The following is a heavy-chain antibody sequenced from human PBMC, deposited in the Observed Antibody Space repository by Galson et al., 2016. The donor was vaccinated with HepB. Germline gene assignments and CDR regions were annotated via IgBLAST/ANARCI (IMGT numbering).Heavy chain of an antibody. CDR2: INSSGGST. CDR3: ARGGYYDSSGSLRY. CDR1: GYTFTRYY. J-gene: IGHJ4*02. V-gene: IGHV1-46*01. Sequence: SVKVSCKASGYTFTRYYIHWVRQAPGQGLEWVGVINSSGGSTKDAQKFQGRVTMTRDTSTSTVYMELSSLRSEDTAVYFCARGGYYDSSGSLRYWGQGTLVTVSS. D-gene: IGHD3-22*01.